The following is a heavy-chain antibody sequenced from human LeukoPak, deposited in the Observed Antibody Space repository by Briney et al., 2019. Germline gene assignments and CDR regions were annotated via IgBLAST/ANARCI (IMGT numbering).Heavy chain of an antibody. CDR1: GFTFSSYW. Sequence: GGSLRLSCAASGFTFSSYWMHWVRQAPGKGLVWVSRINSDGSSTSYADSVKGRFTISRDNAKNTLYLQMNSLRAEDTAVYYCARNGESLTWFGESRSPLDCWGQGTLVTVSS. D-gene: IGHD3-10*01. CDR2: INSDGSST. CDR3: ARNGESLTWFGESRSPLDC. J-gene: IGHJ4*02. V-gene: IGHV3-74*01.